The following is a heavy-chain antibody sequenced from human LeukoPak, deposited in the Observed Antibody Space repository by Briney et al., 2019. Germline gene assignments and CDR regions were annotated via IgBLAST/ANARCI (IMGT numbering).Heavy chain of an antibody. V-gene: IGHV1-2*02. CDR2: INPNSGGT. Sequence: GASVKVSCKASGYTFTGYYMHWVRQAPGQGLEWMGWINPNSGGTNYAQKFQGRVTMTRDTSISTAYMELSRLRSDDTAVYYCARAFGYSGYDLDYWGQGTLVTVSS. J-gene: IGHJ4*02. CDR1: GYTFTGYY. D-gene: IGHD5-12*01. CDR3: ARAFGYSGYDLDY.